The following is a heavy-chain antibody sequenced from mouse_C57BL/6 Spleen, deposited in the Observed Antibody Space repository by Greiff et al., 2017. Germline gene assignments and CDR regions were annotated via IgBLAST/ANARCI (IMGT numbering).Heavy chain of an antibody. V-gene: IGHV5-9-1*02. Sequence: DVMLVESGEGLVKPGGSLKLSCAASGFTFSSYAMSWVRQTPEKRLEWVAYISSGGDYIYYADTVKGRFTISRDNARNTLYLQMSSLKSEDTAMYYCSTVVPYYYAMDYWGQGTSVTVSS. D-gene: IGHD1-1*01. CDR1: GFTFSSYA. CDR2: ISSGGDYI. J-gene: IGHJ4*01. CDR3: STVVPYYYAMDY.